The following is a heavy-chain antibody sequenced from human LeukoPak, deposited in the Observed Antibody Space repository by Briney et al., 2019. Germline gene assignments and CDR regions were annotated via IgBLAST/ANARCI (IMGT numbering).Heavy chain of an antibody. CDR2: IGHTGSIT. CDR1: GFTFSSYS. D-gene: IGHD6-19*01. Sequence: PGGSLRLSCAGSGFTFSSYSMNWVRHAPGKGLEWVSYIGHTGSITDYADSVKGRFTISRDNAKNSLYLQMNTLRAEDTALYHCARIAVAGVRLYYFDYWGQGTLVTVSS. CDR3: ARIAVAGVRLYYFDY. J-gene: IGHJ4*02. V-gene: IGHV3-48*01.